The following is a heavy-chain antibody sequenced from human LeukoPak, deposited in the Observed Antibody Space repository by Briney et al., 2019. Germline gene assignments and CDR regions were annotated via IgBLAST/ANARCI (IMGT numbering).Heavy chain of an antibody. CDR1: GGSISSYY. CDR3: ARGHYYGSGNPDDAFDI. V-gene: IGHV4-59*01. Sequence: SETLSLTCTVSGGSISSYYWSWIRQPPGKGLEWIGYIYYSGSTNYNPSLKSRVTISVDTSKNQFSLKLSSVTAADTAVYYCARGHYYGSGNPDDAFDIWGQGTMVTVSS. J-gene: IGHJ3*02. D-gene: IGHD3-10*01. CDR2: IYYSGST.